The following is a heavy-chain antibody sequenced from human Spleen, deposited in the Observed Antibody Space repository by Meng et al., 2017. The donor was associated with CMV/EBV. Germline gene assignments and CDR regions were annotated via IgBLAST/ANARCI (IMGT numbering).Heavy chain of an antibody. CDR3: ARAWSGYRVNYSDY. J-gene: IGHJ4*02. Sequence: SETLSLTCTVSGGSIDSYYWSWIRQPPGKGLEWIGSIFHSGSTYYNPSLKSRVTISVDTSKNQFSLRLNSVTAADTAVYYCARAWSGYRVNYSDYWGQGTLVTVSS. D-gene: IGHD5-12*01. CDR2: IFHSGST. V-gene: IGHV4-38-2*02. CDR1: GGSIDSYY.